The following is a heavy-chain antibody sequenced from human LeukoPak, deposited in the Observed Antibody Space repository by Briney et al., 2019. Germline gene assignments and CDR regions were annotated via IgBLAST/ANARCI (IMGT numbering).Heavy chain of an antibody. Sequence: SETLSLTCAVSGYSISSGYYWGWIRQPPGKGLEWIGSIYHSGSIYYNPSLKSRVTISVDTSKNQFSLKLSSETAADTAVYYCARDPGYVFYYFDYWGQGTLVTVSS. CDR3: ARDPGYVFYYFDY. J-gene: IGHJ4*02. D-gene: IGHD5-12*01. CDR1: GYSISSGYY. V-gene: IGHV4-38-2*01. CDR2: IYHSGSI.